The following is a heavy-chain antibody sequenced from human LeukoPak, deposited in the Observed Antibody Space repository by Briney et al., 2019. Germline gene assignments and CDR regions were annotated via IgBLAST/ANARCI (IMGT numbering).Heavy chain of an antibody. D-gene: IGHD3-22*01. J-gene: IGHJ3*02. CDR1: GFTFSSYA. CDR2: ISYDGSNK. V-gene: IGHV3-30*04. Sequence: GRSLRLSCAASGFTFSSYAMHWVRQAPGKGLGLVAVISYDGSNKYYADSVKGRFTISRDNSKNTLYLQMNSLRAGDTAVYYCAREYKSVILGAFDIWGQGTMVTVSS. CDR3: AREYKSVILGAFDI.